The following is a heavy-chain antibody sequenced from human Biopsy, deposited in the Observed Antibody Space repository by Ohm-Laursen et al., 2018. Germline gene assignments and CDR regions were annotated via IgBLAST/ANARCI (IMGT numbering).Heavy chain of an antibody. V-gene: IGHV4-59*01. CDR1: DGSINSYY. Sequence: SETLSLTWTVSDGSINSYYWNWIRQPPGERLEWIGNIYYSGSTNFNPSLKSRVTISVDTSKNQFSLKLSSVTAADTAVYFCARGSSYGYDFDYWGQGTLVAVSS. CDR2: IYYSGST. D-gene: IGHD5-18*01. CDR3: ARGSSYGYDFDY. J-gene: IGHJ4*02.